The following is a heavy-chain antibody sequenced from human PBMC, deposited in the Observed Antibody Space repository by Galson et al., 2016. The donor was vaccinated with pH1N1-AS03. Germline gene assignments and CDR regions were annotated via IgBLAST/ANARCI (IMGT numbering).Heavy chain of an antibody. J-gene: IGHJ6*03. CDR1: GGSIRSSNYY. CDR3: ARHATTHSEVFGVPFYHYYYTDV. V-gene: IGHV4-39*01. Sequence: SETLSLTCTASGGSIRSSNYYWGWIRQPPGKGLEWIGSMYYTGTNFYNPSLKSRVSMSVDTSKNQFSLSLSSVTAADTAVYYCARHATTHSEVFGVPFYHYYYTDVWGKGTTVTVSS. CDR2: MYYTGTN. D-gene: IGHD3-3*01.